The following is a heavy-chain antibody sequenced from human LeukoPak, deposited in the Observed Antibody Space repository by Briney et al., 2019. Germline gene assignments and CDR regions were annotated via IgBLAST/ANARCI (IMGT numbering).Heavy chain of an antibody. Sequence: PGGSLRLSCAASGFTFSTYSMNWVRQAPGKGLEWVSSISSSSTYIYYADSVKGRFTISRDNAKNSLYLQMNSLRAEDTAMYYCARDHYYDSSGYDYWGQGTLVTVSS. D-gene: IGHD3-22*01. J-gene: IGHJ4*02. CDR3: ARDHYYDSSGYDY. CDR1: GFTFSTYS. CDR2: ISSSSTYI. V-gene: IGHV3-21*01.